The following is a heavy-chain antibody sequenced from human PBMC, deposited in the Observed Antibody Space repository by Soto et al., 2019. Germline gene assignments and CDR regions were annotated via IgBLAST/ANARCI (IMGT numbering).Heavy chain of an antibody. Sequence: QVQLVQSGAEVKKPGASVTVSCKTSGYTFSTYPISWVRQAPGQGLEWVGWISTYNGKTNYGQKFQGRVTITTDTSASTAYMKLRNLRSDDTAVYYCARDRVEAALGTFDQWGQGTLVTVSS. D-gene: IGHD6-13*01. J-gene: IGHJ4*02. V-gene: IGHV1-18*01. CDR1: GYTFSTYP. CDR2: ISTYNGKT. CDR3: ARDRVEAALGTFDQ.